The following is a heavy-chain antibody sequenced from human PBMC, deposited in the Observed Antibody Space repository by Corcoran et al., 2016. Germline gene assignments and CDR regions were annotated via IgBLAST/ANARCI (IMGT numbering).Heavy chain of an antibody. CDR1: GFTFSDYT. CDR3: AREGGYDYGFRGGKYFDL. Sequence: EVQLVESGGGLVKPGGSLRLSCADSGFTFSDYTMNWVRQAPGKGLEWVSSISATSSYIYYADSVKGRFTISRDNAQNSLYLQMNSMRAEDTAVYYCAREGGYDYGFRGGKYFDLWGRCTLVTVSS. V-gene: IGHV3-21*01. CDR2: ISATSSYI. D-gene: IGHD3-10*01. J-gene: IGHJ2*01.